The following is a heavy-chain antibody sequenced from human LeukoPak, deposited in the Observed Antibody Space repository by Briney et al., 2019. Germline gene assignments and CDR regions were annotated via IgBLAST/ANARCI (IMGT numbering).Heavy chain of an antibody. D-gene: IGHD3-22*01. V-gene: IGHV3-53*01. Sequence: GGSLRPSCVASGFTVSSNSMSWVRQAPGKGLEWVSVVYSDGSTYYADSLKGRSTTSRDNSKSTLYIQMNSLRAEDTAVYYCARDLLYYDSSGGDYWGQGTLVTVSS. CDR2: VYSDGST. J-gene: IGHJ4*02. CDR1: GFTVSSNS. CDR3: ARDLLYYDSSGGDY.